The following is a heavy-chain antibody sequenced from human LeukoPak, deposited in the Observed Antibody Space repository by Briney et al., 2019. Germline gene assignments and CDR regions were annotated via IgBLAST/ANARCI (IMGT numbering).Heavy chain of an antibody. CDR3: ARHRTAYYFDY. CDR2: IYYSGST. Sequence: SETLSLTCTLSRGSISTYYWSWILQPPGKGLEWIGYIYYSGSTNYNPSLKSRVTISVDTSKNQFSLKLSSVTAADTAMYYCARHRTAYYFDYWGEGTLVTVSS. V-gene: IGHV4-59*08. CDR1: RGSISTYY. J-gene: IGHJ4*02.